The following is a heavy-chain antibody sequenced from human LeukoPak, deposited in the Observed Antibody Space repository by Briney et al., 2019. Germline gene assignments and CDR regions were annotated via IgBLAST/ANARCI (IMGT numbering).Heavy chain of an antibody. D-gene: IGHD6-13*01. J-gene: IGHJ5*02. CDR3: ARGLSSSWSWFDP. CDR1: GYIFSTYG. V-gene: IGHV1-69*13. Sequence: SVKVSCKTSGYIFSTYGISWVRQAPGQGLEWMGGIIPIFGTANYAQKFQGRVTITADESTSTAYMELSSLRSEDTAVYYCARGLSSSWSWFDPWGQGTLVTVSS. CDR2: IIPIFGTA.